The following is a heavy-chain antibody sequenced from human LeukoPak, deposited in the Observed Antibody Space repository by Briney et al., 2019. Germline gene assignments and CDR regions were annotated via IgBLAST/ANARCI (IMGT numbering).Heavy chain of an antibody. Sequence: ASVKVSCKASGYTFTSYDINWVRQATGQGLEWMGWMNPNSGNTGYAQKFQGRVTMTRNTSISTAYMELSSLRSEDTAVYYCARSQTGVRGVNNWFDPWGQGTPVTVSS. V-gene: IGHV1-8*01. J-gene: IGHJ5*02. D-gene: IGHD3-10*01. CDR1: GYTFTSYD. CDR3: ARSQTGVRGVNNWFDP. CDR2: MNPNSGNT.